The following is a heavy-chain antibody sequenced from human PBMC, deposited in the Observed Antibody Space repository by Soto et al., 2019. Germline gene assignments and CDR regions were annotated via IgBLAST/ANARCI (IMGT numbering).Heavy chain of an antibody. CDR3: ARGDTAMVS. D-gene: IGHD5-18*01. J-gene: IGHJ4*02. CDR2: IYYSGST. Sequence: QVQLQESGPGLVKPSETLSLTCTVSGGSISSYYWSWIRQPPGKGLEWIGYIYYSGSTNYSPSLKSRVTISVDTSKNQFSLKLSSVTAADTAVYYCARGDTAMVSWGQGTLVTVSS. V-gene: IGHV4-59*01. CDR1: GGSISSYY.